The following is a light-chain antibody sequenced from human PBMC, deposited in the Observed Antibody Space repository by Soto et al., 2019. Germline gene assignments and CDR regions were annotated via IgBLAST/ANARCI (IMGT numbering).Light chain of an antibody. CDR1: QSVSSSY. J-gene: IGKJ3*01. CDR2: GAS. Sequence: EIVLTQSPGTLSLSPGERATLSCRASQSVSSSYLGWYQQKPGQAPRLLINGASRRPTGIPDRFSGSGSGTDFTLTISGLAPEDFAVYYCQQYGSSPFTFGPGTKVDIK. V-gene: IGKV3-20*01. CDR3: QQYGSSPFT.